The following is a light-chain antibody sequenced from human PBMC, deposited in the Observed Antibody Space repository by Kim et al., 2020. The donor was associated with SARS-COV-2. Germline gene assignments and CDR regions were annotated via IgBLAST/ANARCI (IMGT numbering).Light chain of an antibody. Sequence: GSPGQSVTISCTGTSSDIGAYNYVAWYQQHPGKSPKLMIHDVSERPSGVSHRFSGSKSGNTASLTISGLQAEDEANYYCSSYPRLFGGGTQLTVL. CDR1: SSDIGAYNY. V-gene: IGLV2-14*03. CDR2: DVS. CDR3: SSYPRL. J-gene: IGLJ3*02.